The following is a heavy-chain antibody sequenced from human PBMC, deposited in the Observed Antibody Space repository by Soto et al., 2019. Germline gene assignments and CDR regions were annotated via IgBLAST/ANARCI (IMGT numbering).Heavy chain of an antibody. CDR2: LGLIPRHT. CDR1: GSTFTSSV. Sequence: GGSLRLSCAASGSTFTSSVMAWVRRPPGRGLEWISSLGLIPRHTFYADSVKGRFTISRDNSRTTLYLQMTGLTFDDTAVYYCAAYADGPYRPPYDYWGQGTQVTSPQ. V-gene: IGHV3-23*01. D-gene: IGHD3-16*02. J-gene: IGHJ4*02. CDR3: AAYADGPYRPPYDY.